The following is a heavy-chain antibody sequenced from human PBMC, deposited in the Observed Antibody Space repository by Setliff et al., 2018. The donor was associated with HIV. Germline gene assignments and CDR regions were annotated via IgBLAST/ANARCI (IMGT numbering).Heavy chain of an antibody. CDR2: ITHSRST. CDR1: TGSFSGYY. J-gene: IGHJ4*02. Sequence: SETLSLTCAVYTGSFSGYYWSWIRQPPGKGLEWIGEITHSRSTNYNPSLESRVTLSVDTAKNQLSLKVTSVTAADTAIYYCARRRLVGYSFDYWGQGALVTVSS. CDR3: ARRRLVGYSFDY. V-gene: IGHV4-34*01. D-gene: IGHD6-25*01.